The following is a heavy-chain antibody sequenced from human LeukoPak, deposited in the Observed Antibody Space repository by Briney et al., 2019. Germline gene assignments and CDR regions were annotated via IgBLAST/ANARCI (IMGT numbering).Heavy chain of an antibody. V-gene: IGHV4-59*08. CDR1: GGSISGYY. Sequence: SETLSLTCTVSGGSISGYYWNWIRQSPGKGLEWIGYIYYSGTTNYNPSLKSRVTISVDRSNNQFSLKLSSVTAADTAVYYCAGLSRRDSSGYYDFDYWGQGALVTVSS. CDR3: AGLSRRDSSGYYDFDY. J-gene: IGHJ4*02. CDR2: IYYSGTT. D-gene: IGHD3-22*01.